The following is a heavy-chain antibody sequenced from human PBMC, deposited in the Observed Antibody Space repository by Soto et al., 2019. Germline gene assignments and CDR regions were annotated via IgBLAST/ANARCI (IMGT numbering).Heavy chain of an antibody. CDR1: GYTFTSDA. J-gene: IGHJ4*02. CDR2: VNAGNGNT. CDR3: ARHGVGPTTDAYDY. D-gene: IGHD1-26*01. V-gene: IGHV1-3*01. Sequence: GASVKVSGKASGYTFTSDAMHWLRQAPGQRLEWIVLVNAGNGNTKYSQKFQGRVTITRDTSASKAYMELSSLRSEDTAVYYCARHGVGPTTDAYDYWGQGTLVTVSS.